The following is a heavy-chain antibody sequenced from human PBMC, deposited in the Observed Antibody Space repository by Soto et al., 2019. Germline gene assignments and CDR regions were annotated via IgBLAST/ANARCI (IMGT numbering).Heavy chain of an antibody. J-gene: IGHJ4*02. Sequence: GESLKISCKGSGDSFTSYWIGWVRQMPGKGLEWMGIIYPGDSDTRYSPSFQGQVTISADKSISTAYLQWSSLKASDTAMYYCARLGGYCSSTKCYGGGDYWGQGTQVTV. CDR2: IYPGDSDT. D-gene: IGHD2-2*01. CDR1: GDSFTSYW. V-gene: IGHV5-51*01. CDR3: ARLGGYCSSTKCYGGGDY.